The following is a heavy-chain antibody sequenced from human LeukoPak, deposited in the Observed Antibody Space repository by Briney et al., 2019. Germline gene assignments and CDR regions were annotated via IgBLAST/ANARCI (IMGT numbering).Heavy chain of an antibody. CDR1: GFTFSSYG. J-gene: IGHJ6*02. D-gene: IGHD3-22*01. CDR3: ARDLLLYYYDSSGYLSGWYYYGMDV. CDR2: IWYDGSNK. Sequence: GGSLRLSCAASGFTFSSYGMHWVRQAPGKGLEWVAVIWYDGSNKYYADSVKGRFTISRDNSKNTLYLQMNSLRAEDTAVYYCARDLLLYYYDSSGYLSGWYYYGMDVWGQGTTVTVSS. V-gene: IGHV3-33*01.